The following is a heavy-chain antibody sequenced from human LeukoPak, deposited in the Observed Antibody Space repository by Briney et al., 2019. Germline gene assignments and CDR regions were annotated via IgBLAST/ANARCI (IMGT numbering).Heavy chain of an antibody. CDR1: GGSISSYY. CDR2: IYYSGST. Sequence: PSETLSLTCTVSGGSISSYYWSWIRQPPGKGLEWIGYIYYSGSTNYNPSLKSRVTISVDTSKNQFSLKLSSVTAADTAVYYCARTITGRIIGYWGQGTLVTVSS. J-gene: IGHJ4*02. CDR3: ARTITGRIIGY. V-gene: IGHV4-59*01. D-gene: IGHD1-20*01.